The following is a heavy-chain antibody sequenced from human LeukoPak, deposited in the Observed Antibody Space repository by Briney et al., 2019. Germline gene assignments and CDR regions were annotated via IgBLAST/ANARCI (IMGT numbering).Heavy chain of an antibody. V-gene: IGHV4-4*02. Sequence: KPSGTLSLTCAVSGGSISSSNWWSWVRQPPGKGLEWIGEIYHSGSTNYNPSLKSRVTISVDKSKNQFSLKLSSVTAADTAVYYCARDGGVGATHTSYFDYWGQGTLVTVSS. CDR1: GGSISSSNW. CDR3: ARDGGVGATHTSYFDY. D-gene: IGHD1-26*01. J-gene: IGHJ4*02. CDR2: IYHSGST.